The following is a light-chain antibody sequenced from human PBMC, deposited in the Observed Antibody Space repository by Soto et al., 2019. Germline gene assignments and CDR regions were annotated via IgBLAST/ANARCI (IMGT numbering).Light chain of an antibody. CDR1: SSKIGAGYD. CDR2: GNS. V-gene: IGLV1-40*01. Sequence: QSVLTQPPSVSGGPGQGGTISRTGGSSKIGAGYDVHWYQQLPGTAPKLLIYGNSNRPSGVPDRFSGSKSGTSASLAITGLQAEDEADYYCQSYDSSLSGYVFGTGTKVTVL. J-gene: IGLJ1*01. CDR3: QSYDSSLSGYV.